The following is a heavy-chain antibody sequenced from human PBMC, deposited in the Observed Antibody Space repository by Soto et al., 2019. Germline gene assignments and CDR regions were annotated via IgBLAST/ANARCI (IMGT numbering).Heavy chain of an antibody. V-gene: IGHV3-21*01. CDR2: ITTSSAYI. Sequence: EVQLVESGGGLVKPGGSLRLSCAASGFTLNTYDMNWIRQAPGKGLEWVSSITTSSAYIYYADSLKGRITISRDNAKNSLFLQMNSRRAEDTAVYYCVRSGTARLLRHSWFDTWGQGTLVTVSS. CDR3: VRSGTARLLRHSWFDT. J-gene: IGHJ5*02. CDR1: GFTLNTYD. D-gene: IGHD2-21*01.